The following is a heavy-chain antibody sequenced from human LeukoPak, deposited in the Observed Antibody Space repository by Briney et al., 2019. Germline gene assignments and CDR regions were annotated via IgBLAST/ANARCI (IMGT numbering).Heavy chain of an antibody. V-gene: IGHV3-30*02. CDR1: GFTFSSYG. CDR2: IRYDGSNK. Sequence: TGGSLRHSCAASGFTFSSYGMHWVRQAPGKGLEWVAFIRYDGSNKYYADSVKGRFTISRDNSKNTLYLQMNSLRAEDTAVYYCAKGYGDYVADAFDIWGQGTMVTVSS. J-gene: IGHJ3*02. D-gene: IGHD4-17*01. CDR3: AKGYGDYVADAFDI.